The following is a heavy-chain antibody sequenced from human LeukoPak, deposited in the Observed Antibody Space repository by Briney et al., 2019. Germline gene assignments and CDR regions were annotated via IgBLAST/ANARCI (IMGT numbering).Heavy chain of an antibody. Sequence: GASVKVSCKASGYTFTSYIISWVRQAPGQGLEWMGWINAYSGNTDYAQRVQGRVTMTTDTSTSTAYMELRSLRSDDTAVYYCARDRHIAAAVYYYYMDVWGKGTPVTASS. J-gene: IGHJ6*03. D-gene: IGHD6-13*01. CDR1: GYTFTSYI. V-gene: IGHV1-18*01. CDR2: INAYSGNT. CDR3: ARDRHIAAAVYYYYMDV.